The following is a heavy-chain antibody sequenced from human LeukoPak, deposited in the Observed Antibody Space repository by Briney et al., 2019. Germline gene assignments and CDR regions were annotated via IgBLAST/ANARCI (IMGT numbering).Heavy chain of an antibody. CDR2: ISSNGGST. J-gene: IGHJ3*02. Sequence: GGSLRLSCAASGFTFSSYAMHWVRQAPGKGLEYVSAISSNGGSTYYANSVKGRFTISRDNSKNTLYLQMGSLRAEDMAVYYCASGWYGDDAFDIWGQGTMVTVSS. CDR1: GFTFSSYA. V-gene: IGHV3-64*01. D-gene: IGHD6-19*01. CDR3: ASGWYGDDAFDI.